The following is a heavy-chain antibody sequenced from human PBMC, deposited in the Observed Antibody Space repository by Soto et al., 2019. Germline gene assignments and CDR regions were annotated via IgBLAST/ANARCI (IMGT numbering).Heavy chain of an antibody. V-gene: IGHV3-33*01. D-gene: IGHD3-3*01. J-gene: IGHJ3*02. CDR3: ARGLFGGVHAFDI. CDR1: GFTFSSYG. Sequence: QVQLVESGGGVVQPGRSLRLSCAASGFTFSSYGMHWVRQAPGKGLEWVAVIWYDGSNKYYADSVKGRFTISRDNSKNTLYLKMNSLRAEDTAVYYCARGLFGGVHAFDIWGQGTMVTVSS. CDR2: IWYDGSNK.